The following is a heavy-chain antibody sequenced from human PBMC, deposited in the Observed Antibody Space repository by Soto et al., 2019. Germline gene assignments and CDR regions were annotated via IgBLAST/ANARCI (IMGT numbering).Heavy chain of an antibody. Sequence: PSETLSLTCTVSGGSISSGGYYWSWIRQHPGKGLEWIGYIYYSGSTYYNPSPKSRVTISVDTSKNQFSLKLSSVTAADTAVYYCARAGRLAVAGTFLLDPFEIWGQGSMVTVSS. CDR1: GGSISSGGYY. V-gene: IGHV4-31*03. CDR2: IYYSGST. J-gene: IGHJ3*02. D-gene: IGHD6-19*01. CDR3: ARAGRLAVAGTFLLDPFEI.